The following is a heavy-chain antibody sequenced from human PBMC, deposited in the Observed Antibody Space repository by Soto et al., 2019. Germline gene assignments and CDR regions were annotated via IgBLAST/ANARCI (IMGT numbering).Heavy chain of an antibody. CDR3: ARGFKHDYGDYVIYY. D-gene: IGHD4-17*01. Sequence: SETLSLTCTVSGGSISSGGYYWSWIRQHPGKGLEWIGYIYYSGSTYYNPSLKSRVTISVDTSKNQFSLKLSSVTVADTAVYYCARGFKHDYGDYVIYYWGQGTLVTVSS. J-gene: IGHJ4*02. V-gene: IGHV4-31*03. CDR2: IYYSGST. CDR1: GGSISSGGYY.